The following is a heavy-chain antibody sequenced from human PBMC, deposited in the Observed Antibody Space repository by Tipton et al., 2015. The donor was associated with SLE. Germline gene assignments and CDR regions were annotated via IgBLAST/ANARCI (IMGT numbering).Heavy chain of an antibody. V-gene: IGHV3-30*04. D-gene: IGHD5-12*01. CDR3: VTSGGWRGFESDPYA. Sequence: QVQLVQSGGGVVQPGRSLRLSCAASGFTFSSYAIHWVRQAPGKGLEWVAVISYDGSNKYYADSVKGRFTISRDNSKNTLYLQMNSLRAEDTAVYYCVTSGGWRGFESDPYAWGQGTLVTVSS. CDR2: ISYDGSNK. J-gene: IGHJ5*02. CDR1: GFTFSSYA.